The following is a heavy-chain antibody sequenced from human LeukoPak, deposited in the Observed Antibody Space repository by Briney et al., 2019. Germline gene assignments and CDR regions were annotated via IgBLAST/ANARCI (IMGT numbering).Heavy chain of an antibody. CDR1: GGSISSYY. CDR3: ARQGYSAYEILDY. D-gene: IGHD5-12*01. V-gene: IGHV4-59*08. CDR2: IYYSGST. Sequence: SETLSLTCTVSGGSISSYYWSWIRQPPGKGLEGIVYIYYSGSTNYSPSLKSRVTISVDTSKNQFSLKLSSVTAADTAVYYCARQGYSAYEILDYWGQGTLVTVSS. J-gene: IGHJ4*02.